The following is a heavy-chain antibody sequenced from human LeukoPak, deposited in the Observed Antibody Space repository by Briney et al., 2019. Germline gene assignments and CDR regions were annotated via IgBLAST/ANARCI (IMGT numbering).Heavy chain of an antibody. J-gene: IGHJ5*02. V-gene: IGHV3-23*01. CDR2: ISGSGGST. D-gene: IGHD3-16*02. CDR1: GFTFSSDA. CDR3: ARDHMITFGGVIVQYNWFDP. Sequence: GGSLRLSCAASGFTFSSDAMSWVRQAPGKGLEWVSTISGSGGSTYYADSVKGRFTISRDNSKNTLYLQMNSLRAEDTAVYYCARDHMITFGGVIVQYNWFDPWGQGTLVTVSS.